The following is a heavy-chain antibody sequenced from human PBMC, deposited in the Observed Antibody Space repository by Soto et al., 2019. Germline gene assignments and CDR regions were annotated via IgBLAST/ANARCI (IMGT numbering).Heavy chain of an antibody. V-gene: IGHV1-69*01. CDR3: ARPLHYYDSSGYFRFDY. CDR1: GGTFSSYA. Sequence: QVQLVQSGAEVRKPGSSVKVSCKASGGTFSSYAISWVRQAPGQGLEWMGGFILIFGTANYAQRFQGRVTITADESTSTAYMELSSLRSDDTAMYYCARPLHYYDSSGYFRFDYWGQGTLVTVSS. J-gene: IGHJ4*02. CDR2: FILIFGTA. D-gene: IGHD3-22*01.